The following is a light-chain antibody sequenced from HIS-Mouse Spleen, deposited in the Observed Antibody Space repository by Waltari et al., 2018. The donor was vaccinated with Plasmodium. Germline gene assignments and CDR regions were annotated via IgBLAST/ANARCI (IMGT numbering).Light chain of an antibody. CDR3: CSYAGSYTYV. CDR2: DVS. V-gene: IGLV2-11*01. J-gene: IGLJ1*01. CDR1: SRDVGGYNY. Sequence: QSALTQPRSVSGSPGQSVTISCTGTSRDVGGYNYVSWYQQHPGKAPKLMIYDVSKRPPGVPDRFSGSKSGNTASLTISGLQAEDEADYYCCSYAGSYTYVFGTGTKVTVL.